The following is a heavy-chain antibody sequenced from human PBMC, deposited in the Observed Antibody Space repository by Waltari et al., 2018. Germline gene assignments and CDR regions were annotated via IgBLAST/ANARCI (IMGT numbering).Heavy chain of an antibody. CDR1: GFSLSTRGVG. CDR3: AHTRDRGDYYGSGSGYYFDY. J-gene: IGHJ4*02. D-gene: IGHD3-10*01. Sequence: QITLKESGPTLVKPTQTLTLTCTFSGFSLSTRGVGVGWSRQPPGQALEWLALIYWNDDKRYSPSLKSRLTITKDTSKNQVVLTMTNMDPVDTATYYCAHTRDRGDYYGSGSGYYFDYWGQGTLVTVSS. V-gene: IGHV2-5*01. CDR2: IYWNDDK.